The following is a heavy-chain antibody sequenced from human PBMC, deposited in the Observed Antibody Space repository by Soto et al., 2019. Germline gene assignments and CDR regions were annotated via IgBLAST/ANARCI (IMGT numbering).Heavy chain of an antibody. Sequence: QVQLVESGGGVVQPGRSLRLSCAASGFTFSSYGMHWVRQAPGKGLEWVAVIWYDGSNKYYADSVKGRVTISRDNSKNTLYLQMNSLRAEDTAVYYCARDAGPYDFWSGFWFDPWGQGTLVTVSS. CDR1: GFTFSSYG. CDR3: ARDAGPYDFWSGFWFDP. CDR2: IWYDGSNK. V-gene: IGHV3-33*01. J-gene: IGHJ5*02. D-gene: IGHD3-3*01.